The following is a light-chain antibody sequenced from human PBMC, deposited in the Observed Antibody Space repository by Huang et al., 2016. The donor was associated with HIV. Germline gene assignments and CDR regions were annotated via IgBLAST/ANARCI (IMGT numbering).Light chain of an antibody. J-gene: IGKJ1*01. CDR3: QQYNNWPPWT. CDR2: GAS. V-gene: IGKV3-15*01. CDR1: QSVSSN. Sequence: EIVMTQSPATLSVSPGERATLSFRASQSVSSNLAWYQQKTGQAPRLLIYGASTRATGIPARFSGSGSGTEFTLTISSLQSEDFAVYYCQQYNNWPPWTFGQGTKVEIK.